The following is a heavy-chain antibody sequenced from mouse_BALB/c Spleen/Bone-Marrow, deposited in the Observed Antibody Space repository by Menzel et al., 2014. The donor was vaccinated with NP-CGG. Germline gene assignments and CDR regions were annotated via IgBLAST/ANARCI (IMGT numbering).Heavy chain of an antibody. J-gene: IGHJ4*01. CDR3: ARGGIGRSLDY. CDR2: IYPGDGST. CDR1: GYSFTDYD. D-gene: IGHD3-3*01. Sequence: QVQLKESGPELVKPGTLVKISCKASGYSFTDYDINWVKQRPGQGLEWIGWIYPGDGSTKYNEKFKGKATLTADRSSGTAYMQLSSLTSESSAVYFCARGGIGRSLDYWGQGTSVTVSS. V-gene: IGHV1S56*01.